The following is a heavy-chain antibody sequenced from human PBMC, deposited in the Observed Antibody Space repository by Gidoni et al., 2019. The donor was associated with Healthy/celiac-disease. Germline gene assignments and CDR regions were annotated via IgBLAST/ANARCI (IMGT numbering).Heavy chain of an antibody. CDR1: GFTFSSYG. Sequence: QVQLVESGGGVVQPGRSLRLSCAAAGFTFSSYGMHWGRQAPGKGLEWVAVISYDGSNKYYADSVKGRFTISRDNSKNTLYLQMNSLRAEDTAVYYCAKPLPGANVEAYYYYGMDVWGQGTTVTVSS. J-gene: IGHJ6*02. V-gene: IGHV3-30*18. D-gene: IGHD1-26*01. CDR3: AKPLPGANVEAYYYYGMDV. CDR2: ISYDGSNK.